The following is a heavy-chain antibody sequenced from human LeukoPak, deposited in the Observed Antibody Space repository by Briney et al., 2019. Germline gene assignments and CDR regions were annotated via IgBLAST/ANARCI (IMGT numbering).Heavy chain of an antibody. D-gene: IGHD3-3*01. CDR1: GGSISSYY. CDR2: IYYSGST. CDR3: ARVHYDFWSGTFTYFDY. V-gene: IGHV4-59*01. Sequence: PSETLSLTCTVSGGSISSYYWSWIRQPPGKGLEWIGYIYYSGSTNYNPSLRSRVTISVDTSKNQFSLKLSSVTAADTAVYYCARVHYDFWSGTFTYFDYWGQGTLVTVSS. J-gene: IGHJ4*02.